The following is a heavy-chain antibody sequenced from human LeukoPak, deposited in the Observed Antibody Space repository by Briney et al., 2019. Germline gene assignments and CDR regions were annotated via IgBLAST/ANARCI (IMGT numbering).Heavy chain of an antibody. V-gene: IGHV5-51*01. D-gene: IGHD3-10*01. CDR2: IYPGDSDT. Sequence: GESLQISCQGSGSTFTSYWIGWVRQLPGKGLEWMGIIYPGDSDTRYSPSLQGQVTISADKSISIAYLQWSSLKASDTAMYYCARRGGLGSYSPYYYYYYMDVWAKGTTVTVYS. CDR3: ARRGGLGSYSPYYYYYYMDV. CDR1: GSTFTSYW. J-gene: IGHJ6*03.